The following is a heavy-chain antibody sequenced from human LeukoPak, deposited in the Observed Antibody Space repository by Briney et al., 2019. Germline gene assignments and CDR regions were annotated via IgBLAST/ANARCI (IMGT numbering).Heavy chain of an antibody. CDR1: GFTFSSYA. V-gene: IGHV3-23*01. CDR3: AREGRDSEADI. Sequence: GGSLRLSCAASGFTFSSYAMTWVRQAPGKGLEWVSTTSNSGACTFYADSVKGRFTISRDNAKNTLYLQMNSLRAEDTAVYYCAREGRDSEADIWGQGTMVTVSS. CDR2: TSNSGACT. J-gene: IGHJ3*02. D-gene: IGHD2-21*01.